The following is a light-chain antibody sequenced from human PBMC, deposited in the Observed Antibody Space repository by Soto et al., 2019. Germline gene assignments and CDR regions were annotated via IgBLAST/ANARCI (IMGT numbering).Light chain of an antibody. CDR1: SGDVGAFKY. CDR2: EVS. CDR3: TAYAGFNNLL. J-gene: IGLJ2*01. V-gene: IGLV2-8*01. Sequence: QSALTQPPSASGSPGESVTISCTGSSGDVGAFKYVSWFQQFPGKAPKLIIYEVSERPSGVPGRFSGSKSDNTASLTVSGLQADDEGIYFCTAYAGFNNLLFGGGTQLTVL.